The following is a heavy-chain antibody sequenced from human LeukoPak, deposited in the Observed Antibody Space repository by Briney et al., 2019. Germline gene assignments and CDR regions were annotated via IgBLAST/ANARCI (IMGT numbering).Heavy chain of an antibody. V-gene: IGHV4-61*02. Sequence: PSQTLSLTCTVSGGSISSVSHDRSWVRQPAGKGLEWIGRIYTSGRTNYNPSLKSRVTISVDTSKNQFSLKLSSVTAADTAVYYCARDRCSSTSCYPEVFGWFDPWGQGTLVTVSS. CDR3: ARDRCSSTSCYPEVFGWFDP. CDR2: IYTSGRT. CDR1: GGSISSVSHD. D-gene: IGHD2-2*01. J-gene: IGHJ5*02.